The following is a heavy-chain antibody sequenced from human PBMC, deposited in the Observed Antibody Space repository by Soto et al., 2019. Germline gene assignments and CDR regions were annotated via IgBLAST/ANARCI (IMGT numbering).Heavy chain of an antibody. CDR3: ARDRAGAQYGLDV. J-gene: IGHJ6*02. CDR2: ISYDGSNK. V-gene: IGHV3-30-3*01. D-gene: IGHD1-26*01. Sequence: GGSLRLSCAASGFTFSSYAMHWVRQAPGKGLEWVAVISYDGSNKYYADSVKGRFTISRDNAKNSLYLQMNSLRDEDTAVYYCARDRAGAQYGLDVWGQGTTVTVSS. CDR1: GFTFSSYA.